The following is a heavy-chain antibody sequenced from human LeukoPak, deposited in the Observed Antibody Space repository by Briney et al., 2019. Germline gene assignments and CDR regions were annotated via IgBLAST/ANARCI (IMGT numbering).Heavy chain of an antibody. V-gene: IGHV4-39*01. CDR2: IYYNGDT. J-gene: IGHJ4*02. Sequence: KPSETLSLTCIVSGASISSSSYYWGWIRKPQGKGLEWIGSIYYNGDTYYNSSLKSGLTISVNTSKNECTLKQRSMTAADTALYYCARLRGYTSCNPAYWGQGSLVTVSS. CDR3: ARLRGYTSCNPAY. CDR1: GASISSSSYY. D-gene: IGHD5-18*01.